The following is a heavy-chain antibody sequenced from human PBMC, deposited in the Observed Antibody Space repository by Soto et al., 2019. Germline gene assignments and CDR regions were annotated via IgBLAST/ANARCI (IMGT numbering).Heavy chain of an antibody. D-gene: IGHD4-4*01. CDR3: ARRSTVSYHAIDV. CDR2: LSNSGGER. V-gene: IGHV3-23*01. J-gene: IGHJ6*02. Sequence: PGGSLRLSCAASGFSFSTYAMGWVRQAPGKGLEWVSVLSNSGGERYYADSVKGRFIISRDNSENTLYLQMDSLRVGDTAVYYCARRSTVSYHAIDVWGQGTTVTVSS. CDR1: GFSFSTYA.